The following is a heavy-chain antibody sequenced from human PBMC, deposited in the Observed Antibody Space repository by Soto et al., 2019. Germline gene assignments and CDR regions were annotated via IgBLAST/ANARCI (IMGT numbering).Heavy chain of an antibody. D-gene: IGHD3-16*01. Sequence: GESLKISCAASGFTFSDYYMSWIRQAPGKGLEWVSYISSSSSYTNYADSVRGRFTISRDNAKNSLYLQMNSLRAEDTAVYYCARDLGVLFRNYVWGSYFYGMDVWGQGTTVTVSS. CDR2: ISSSSSYT. CDR3: ARDLGVLFRNYVWGSYFYGMDV. V-gene: IGHV3-11*05. CDR1: GFTFSDYY. J-gene: IGHJ6*02.